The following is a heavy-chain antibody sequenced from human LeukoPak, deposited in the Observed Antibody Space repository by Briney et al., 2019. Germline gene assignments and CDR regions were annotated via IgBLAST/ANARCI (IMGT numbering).Heavy chain of an antibody. V-gene: IGHV3-53*01. D-gene: IGHD4-17*01. Sequence: PGGSLRLSCAASGFTFSSYSMNWVRQAPGKGLEWVSVIYSGGSTYYADSVKGRFTISRDNSKNTLYLQMNSLRAEDTAVYYCARDKLGSKKTTVTPIFDYWGQGTLVTVSS. CDR3: ARDKLGSKKTTVTPIFDY. CDR2: IYSGGST. J-gene: IGHJ4*02. CDR1: GFTFSSYS.